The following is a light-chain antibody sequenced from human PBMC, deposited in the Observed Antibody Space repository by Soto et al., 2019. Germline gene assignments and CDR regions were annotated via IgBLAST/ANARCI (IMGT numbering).Light chain of an antibody. CDR1: QSISSW. CDR3: QQYNSYSRT. V-gene: IGKV1-5*01. Sequence: DIQMTKSLSTLPASVGDRDTITCRASQSISSWLAWYQQKPGKAPKLLIYDASSLESGVPSRFSGSGSGTEFTLTISSLQPDDFATYYCQQYNSYSRTFGQGTKVDIK. J-gene: IGKJ1*01. CDR2: DAS.